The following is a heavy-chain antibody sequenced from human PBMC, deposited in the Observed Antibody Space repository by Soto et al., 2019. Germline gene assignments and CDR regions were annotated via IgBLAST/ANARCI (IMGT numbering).Heavy chain of an antibody. CDR3: ARVLRGEYDFWRGDI. CDR1: GYTFTSYG. V-gene: IGHV1-18*01. Sequence: QVQLVQSGAEVKKPGASVKVSCKASGYTFTSYGISWVRQAPGQGLEWMGWISAYNGNTNYAQKLQGRVTMTTDTSTSTAYMERRSLRSDDTAVYYCARVLRGEYDFWRGDILGQGTMVTVSS. D-gene: IGHD3-3*01. CDR2: ISAYNGNT. J-gene: IGHJ3*02.